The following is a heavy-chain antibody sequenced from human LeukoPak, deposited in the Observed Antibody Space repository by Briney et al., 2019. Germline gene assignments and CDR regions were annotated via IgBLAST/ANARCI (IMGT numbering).Heavy chain of an antibody. CDR2: INPNNGGT. Sequence: ASVKVSCKASTYTFTGYYIHWVRQAPGQGLEWMGWINPNNGGTKYAQNFQGRVTMTRDTSISTVYMELSRLRSDDTAVYYCAGGLWGLPTALGAFDIWGQGTMVTVSA. J-gene: IGHJ3*02. CDR1: TYTFTGYY. V-gene: IGHV1-2*02. D-gene: IGHD2-2*01. CDR3: AGGLWGLPTALGAFDI.